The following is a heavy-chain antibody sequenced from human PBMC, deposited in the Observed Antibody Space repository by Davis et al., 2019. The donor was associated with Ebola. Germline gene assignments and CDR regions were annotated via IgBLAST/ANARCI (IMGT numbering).Heavy chain of an antibody. D-gene: IGHD3-3*01. V-gene: IGHV3-23*01. Sequence: GESLKISCAASGFSFINYAMNWVRQAPGEGLAWVSVISGRDGRTYYADSVKGRFTISRDDSKNTVYLQMNSLTADDTAVYYCARAVFHEVLDYWGQGTPVTVSS. CDR1: GFSFINYA. CDR2: ISGRDGRT. J-gene: IGHJ4*02. CDR3: ARAVFHEVLDY.